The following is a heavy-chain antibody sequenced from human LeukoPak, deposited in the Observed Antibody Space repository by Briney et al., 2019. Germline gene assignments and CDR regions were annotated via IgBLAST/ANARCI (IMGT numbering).Heavy chain of an antibody. CDR2: IYSGGST. CDR1: GFTVSSNY. J-gene: IGHJ4*02. D-gene: IGHD6-13*01. CDR3: ARSRGKAAALDY. Sequence: GGSLRLSCAASGFTVSSNYISWVRQAPGKGLEWVSVIYSGGSTYYADSVKGRFTISRDNSKNPLYPQMHSLRAEDTAVYYCARSRGKAAALDYWGQGTLVTVSS. V-gene: IGHV3-66*01.